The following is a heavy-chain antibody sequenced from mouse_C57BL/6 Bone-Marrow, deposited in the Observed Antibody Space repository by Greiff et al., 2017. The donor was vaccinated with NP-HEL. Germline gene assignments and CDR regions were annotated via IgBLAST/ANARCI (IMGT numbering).Heavy chain of an antibody. CDR1: GYTFTSYT. J-gene: IGHJ3*01. Sequence: VQRVESGAELARPGASVKMSCKASGYTFTSYTMHWVKQRPGQGLEWIGYINPSSGYTKYNQKFKDKATLTADKSSSTAYMQLSSLTSEDSAVYYCARGLLAWFAYWGQGTLVTVSA. D-gene: IGHD3-1*01. V-gene: IGHV1-4*01. CDR2: INPSSGYT. CDR3: ARGLLAWFAY.